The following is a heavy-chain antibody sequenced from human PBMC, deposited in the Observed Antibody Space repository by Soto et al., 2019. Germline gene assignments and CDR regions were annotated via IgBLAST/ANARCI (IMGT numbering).Heavy chain of an antibody. CDR2: ISGSGGST. D-gene: IGHD2-8*01. CDR3: AKDIVPYCTNGVCYFQH. CDR1: GFTFSSYA. Sequence: GGSLRLSCAASGFTFSSYAMSWVRQAPGKGLEWVSAISGSGGSTYYADSVKGRFTISRDNSKNTLYLQMNSLRAEDTAVYYCAKDIVPYCTNGVCYFQHWGQGTLVTVSS. V-gene: IGHV3-23*01. J-gene: IGHJ1*01.